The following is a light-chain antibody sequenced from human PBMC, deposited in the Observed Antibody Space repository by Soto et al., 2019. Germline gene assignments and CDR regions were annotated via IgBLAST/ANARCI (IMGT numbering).Light chain of an antibody. CDR1: SSDVGGYNY. CDR3: SSYTSSSTSPYV. J-gene: IGLJ1*01. CDR2: DVS. V-gene: IGLV2-14*01. Sequence: QSALTQPASVSGSPGQSITISCTGTSSDVGGYNYVSWYQQHPGKAPKLMIYDVSNRPSGVSNRLSGSKSGNTASLTISGLQAEDKADYYCSSYTSSSTSPYVFGTGTKVTVL.